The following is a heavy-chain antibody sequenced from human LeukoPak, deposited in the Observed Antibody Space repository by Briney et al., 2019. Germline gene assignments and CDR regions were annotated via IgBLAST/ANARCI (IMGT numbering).Heavy chain of an antibody. CDR3: AKDTGYYYDSSNYWV. CDR2: INPSGGST. J-gene: IGHJ4*02. D-gene: IGHD3-22*01. CDR1: GYTFTNYY. Sequence: GASVKVSCKASGYTFTNYYMHWVRQAPGQGLEWMGIINPSGGSTTYAQKFQGRVTMTRDMSTSTIYMEVNSLRAEDTALYYCAKDTGYYYDSSNYWVWGQGTLVTVSS. V-gene: IGHV1-46*01.